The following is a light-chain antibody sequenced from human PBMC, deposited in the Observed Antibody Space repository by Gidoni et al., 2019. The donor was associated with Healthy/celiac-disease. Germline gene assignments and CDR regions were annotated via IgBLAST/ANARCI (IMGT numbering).Light chain of an antibody. CDR3: SSYTSSSTWV. CDR2: EVS. V-gene: IGLV2-14*01. CDR1: SSDVGGYNY. Sequence: QSALPQPASVSGSPGQSITISCTGTSSDVGGYNYVSGYQQHPGKAPKLMIYEVSNRPSGVSNRFSGSKSGNTASLTISGRQAEDEADYYCSSYTSSSTWVFGGGTKLTVL. J-gene: IGLJ3*02.